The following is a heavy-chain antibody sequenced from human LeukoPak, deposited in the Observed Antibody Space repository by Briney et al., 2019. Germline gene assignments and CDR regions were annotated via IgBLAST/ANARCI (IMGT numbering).Heavy chain of an antibody. Sequence: ETLSLTCAVYGGSFSGYYWSWIRQPPGKGLEWVSAISGSGGSTYYADSVKGRFTISRDNSKNTLYLQMNSLRAEDTAVYYCARAYSERYGLGYYYMDVWGKGTTVTISS. D-gene: IGHD1-26*01. CDR1: GGSFSGYY. CDR2: ISGSGGST. J-gene: IGHJ6*03. V-gene: IGHV3-23*01. CDR3: ARAYSERYGLGYYYMDV.